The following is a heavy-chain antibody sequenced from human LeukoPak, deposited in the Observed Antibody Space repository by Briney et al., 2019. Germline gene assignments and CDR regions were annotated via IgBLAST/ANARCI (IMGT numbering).Heavy chain of an antibody. V-gene: IGHV1-2*06. CDR1: GGTFSSYA. CDR3: ARQVRNWFDP. CDR2: INPNSGGT. Sequence: GASVKVSCKASGGTFSSYAISWVRQAPGQGLEWMGRINPNSGGTNYAQKFQGRVTMTRDTSISTAYMELSRLGSDDTAVYYCARQVRNWFDPWGQGALVTVSS. J-gene: IGHJ5*02.